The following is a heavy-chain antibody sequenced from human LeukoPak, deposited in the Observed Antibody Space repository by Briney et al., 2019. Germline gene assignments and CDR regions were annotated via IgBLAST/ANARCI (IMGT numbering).Heavy chain of an antibody. D-gene: IGHD1-26*01. J-gene: IGHJ4*02. Sequence: TSETLSLTCAVYGGSFSGYYWSWIRQPPGKGLEWIGEINHSGSTNYNPSLKSRVTISVDTSKNQFSVKLSSVTAADTAVYYCAGGKWEPLWGQGTLVTVSS. CDR2: INHSGST. V-gene: IGHV4-34*01. CDR1: GGSFSGYY. CDR3: AGGKWEPL.